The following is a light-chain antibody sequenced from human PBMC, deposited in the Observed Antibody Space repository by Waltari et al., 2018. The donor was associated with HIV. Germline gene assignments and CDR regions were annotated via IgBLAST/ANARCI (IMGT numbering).Light chain of an antibody. CDR3: QEYNRG. J-gene: IGKJ1*01. CDR2: KAS. CDR1: LGIDDW. Sequence: DSQMPQSPSTLSASEGDGVTITCRASLGIDDWLAWYQQKPGKAPKLLIYKASNLETGVPSRFSGSGFGTEFTLTISSLQPDDLATYYCQEYNRGFGQGTKVEIK. V-gene: IGKV1-5*03.